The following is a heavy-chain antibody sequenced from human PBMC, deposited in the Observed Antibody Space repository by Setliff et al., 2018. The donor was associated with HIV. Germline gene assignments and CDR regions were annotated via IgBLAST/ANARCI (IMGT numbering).Heavy chain of an antibody. D-gene: IGHD2-15*01. Sequence: SETLSLTCTVSGDSISSGGFYCNWFRQYPEKGLEWIGWIHYSGRTNFNPSLRSRATISFDTSKNQFSLNLTSVTAADPAVYYCARAPFRGGSFGWFDPWGQGTLVTVSS. CDR2: IHYSGRT. CDR1: GDSISSGGFY. V-gene: IGHV4-31*03. CDR3: ARAPFRGGSFGWFDP. J-gene: IGHJ5*02.